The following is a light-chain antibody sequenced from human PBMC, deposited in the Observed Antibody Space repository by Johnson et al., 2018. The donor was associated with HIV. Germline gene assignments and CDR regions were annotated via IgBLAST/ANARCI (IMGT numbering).Light chain of an antibody. J-gene: IGLJ1*01. Sequence: QSVLTQSPSVSAAPGQKVTISCSGSGSNIGNNYVSWYQQLPGTAPKLLIYDNNKRPSGIPDRFSGSKSGTSATLGISGLQTGDEADYYCGTWDSSLSAGRVFGTGTKVTVL. V-gene: IGLV1-51*01. CDR2: DNN. CDR1: GSNIGNNY. CDR3: GTWDSSLSAGRV.